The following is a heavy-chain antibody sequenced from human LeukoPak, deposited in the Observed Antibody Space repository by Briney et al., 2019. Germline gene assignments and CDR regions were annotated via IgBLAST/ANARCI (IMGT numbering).Heavy chain of an antibody. V-gene: IGHV3-23*01. D-gene: IGHD6-19*01. CDR1: GFTFCNHA. J-gene: IGHJ3*02. Sequence: PGGYLRLSCAASGFTFCNHAMNCVRPAPGKGLEWVLNVGGGGGDTYCADSVKGLFPISRDTSKNTLYLQINTLSRADTAVYFCVRRRGDNGWGAFHIWGQGTRVTVS. CDR3: VRRRGDNGWGAFHI. CDR2: VGGGGGDT.